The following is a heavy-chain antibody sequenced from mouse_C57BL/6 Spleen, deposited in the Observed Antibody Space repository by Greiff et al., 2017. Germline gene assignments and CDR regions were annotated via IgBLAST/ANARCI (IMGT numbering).Heavy chain of an antibody. Sequence: QVQLQQPGAELVRPGTSVKLSCKASGYTFTSYWMHWVKQRPGQGLEWIGVIDPSDSYTNYNQKFKGKATLTVDTSSSTAYMQLSSLTSEDSAVYYCARPQLGRGYFDYWGQGTTLTVSS. D-gene: IGHD4-1*02. V-gene: IGHV1-59*01. CDR1: GYTFTSYW. J-gene: IGHJ2*01. CDR3: ARPQLGRGYFDY. CDR2: IDPSDSYT.